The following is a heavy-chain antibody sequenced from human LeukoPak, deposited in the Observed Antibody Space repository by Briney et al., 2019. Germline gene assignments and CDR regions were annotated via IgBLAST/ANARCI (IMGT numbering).Heavy chain of an antibody. Sequence: PSETLSLTCTVSGGSISSYYWSWIRQPPGKGLEWIGYNYYSGSTNYNPSLKSRVTISVDTSKNQFSLKLSSVTAADTAVYYCARETMVRGVITDDYWGQGTLVAVSS. CDR2: NYYSGST. CDR1: GGSISSYY. CDR3: ARETMVRGVITDDY. J-gene: IGHJ4*02. V-gene: IGHV4-59*01. D-gene: IGHD3-10*01.